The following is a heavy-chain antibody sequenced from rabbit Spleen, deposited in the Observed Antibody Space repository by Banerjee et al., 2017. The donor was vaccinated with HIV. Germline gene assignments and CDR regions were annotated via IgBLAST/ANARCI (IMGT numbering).Heavy chain of an antibody. CDR3: ARHLDNVNNL. D-gene: IGHD5-1*01. Sequence: LEESGGGLVQPEGSLTLTCTASGFSFSSTDWISWVRQAPGKGLEWIASIVIAFDMTFYATWATGRFTISKTSSNTVTLQMTSVTAADTATYFCARHLDNVNNLWGQGTLVTVS. CDR2: IVIAFDMT. CDR1: GFSFSSTDW. J-gene: IGHJ3*01. V-gene: IGHV1S45*01.